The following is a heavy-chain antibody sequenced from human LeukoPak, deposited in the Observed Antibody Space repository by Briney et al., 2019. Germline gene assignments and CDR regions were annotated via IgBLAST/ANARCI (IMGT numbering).Heavy chain of an antibody. CDR2: INNSGTT. V-gene: IGHV4-34*01. J-gene: IGHJ5*02. D-gene: IGHD3-10*01. CDR3: ARDKDGALISP. CDR1: GGSFSGYY. Sequence: SETLSLTCAVYGGSFSGYYWSWIRQSPGKGLEWIGDINNSGTTNYTPSLTSRITVSVDTSKKQFSLKLTSVTAADTAVYYCARDKDGALISPWGQGTLVTVSS.